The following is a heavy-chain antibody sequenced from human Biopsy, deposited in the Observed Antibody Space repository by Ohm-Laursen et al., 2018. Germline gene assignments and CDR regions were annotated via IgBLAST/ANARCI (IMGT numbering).Heavy chain of an antibody. D-gene: IGHD3-22*01. CDR1: GFHFSDYY. V-gene: IGHV3-11*01. Sequence: SLRLSCAASGFHFSDYYMSWIRQAPGKGLEWISYIASSGGTTYYVDSVKGRFTISRDNAEKSLYLQMNSLRVEDTAVYYCARDTPETYDYDNDDNSPFPRRYIDYWGQGTLVTVSS. J-gene: IGHJ4*02. CDR3: ARDTPETYDYDNDDNSPFPRRYIDY. CDR2: IASSGGTT.